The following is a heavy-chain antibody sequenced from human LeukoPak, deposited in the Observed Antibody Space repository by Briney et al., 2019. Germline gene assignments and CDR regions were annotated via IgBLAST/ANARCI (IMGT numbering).Heavy chain of an antibody. CDR2: ISYDGSNK. CDR3: ARVTDCGGDCYSYFDY. D-gene: IGHD2-21*02. V-gene: IGHV3-30-3*01. Sequence: PGGSLRLSCAASGFTFSSYAMHWVRQAPGKGLERVAVISYDGSNKYYADSVKGRFTISRDNSKNTLYLQMNSLRAEDTAVYYCARVTDCGGDCYSYFDYWGQGTLVTVSS. CDR1: GFTFSSYA. J-gene: IGHJ4*02.